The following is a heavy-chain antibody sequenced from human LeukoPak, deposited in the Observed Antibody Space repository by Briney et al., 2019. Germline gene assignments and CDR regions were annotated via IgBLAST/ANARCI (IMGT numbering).Heavy chain of an antibody. D-gene: IGHD1-26*01. Sequence: GGSLRLSCAASGFTFSSYAMRWVRQAPGKGLEWVALISYDGGKKYYADSVEGRFTISRDNSKNTLYLQINSLRVEDTAVYYCAKNRGAGSHYYYHMNVWGKGTTVTVSS. V-gene: IGHV3-30-3*02. CDR1: GFTFSSYA. J-gene: IGHJ6*03. CDR2: ISYDGGKK. CDR3: AKNRGAGSHYYYHMNV.